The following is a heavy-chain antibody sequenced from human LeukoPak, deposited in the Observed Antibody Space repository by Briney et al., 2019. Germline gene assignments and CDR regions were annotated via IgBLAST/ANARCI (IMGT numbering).Heavy chain of an antibody. V-gene: IGHV1-18*01. J-gene: IGHJ4*02. Sequence: ASVKVSCKASGYTFTSYGISWVRQAPGQGLEWMGWISAYNGNTNYAQKLQGRVTMTTDTSTSTSYMELRSLRSDDTAAYYCARDFYGDYFGYWGQGTLVTVSS. CDR1: GYTFTSYG. CDR2: ISAYNGNT. D-gene: IGHD4-17*01. CDR3: ARDFYGDYFGY.